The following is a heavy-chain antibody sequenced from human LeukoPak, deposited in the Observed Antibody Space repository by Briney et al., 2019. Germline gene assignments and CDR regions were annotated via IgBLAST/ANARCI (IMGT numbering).Heavy chain of an antibody. D-gene: IGHD6-19*01. CDR2: IYHSGST. J-gene: IGHJ4*02. V-gene: IGHV4-38-2*02. CDR1: GYSISSGYY. Sequence: SETLSLTCTVSGYSISSGYYWGWIRQPPGKGLEWIGSIYHSGSTYYTPSLKSRVTISVDTSKNQLSLKLSSVTAADTAVYYCARLDSSGWFPLYYFDYWGQGTLVTVSS. CDR3: ARLDSSGWFPLYYFDY.